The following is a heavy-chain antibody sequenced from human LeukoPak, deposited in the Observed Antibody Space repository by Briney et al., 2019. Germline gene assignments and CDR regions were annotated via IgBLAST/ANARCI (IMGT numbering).Heavy chain of an antibody. V-gene: IGHV3-9*01. CDR3: AKAPYYDFWSGYLGY. Sequence: HPGGSLRLSCAASGFTFDDYAMHWVRQAPGKGLEWVSGISWNSGSIGYADSVKGRFTISRDNAKNSLYLQMNSLRAEDTALHYCAKAPYYDFWSGYLGYWGQGTLVTVSS. J-gene: IGHJ4*02. CDR1: GFTFDDYA. D-gene: IGHD3-3*01. CDR2: ISWNSGSI.